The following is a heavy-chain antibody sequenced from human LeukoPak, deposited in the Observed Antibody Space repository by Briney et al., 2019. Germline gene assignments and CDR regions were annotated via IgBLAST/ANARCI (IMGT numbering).Heavy chain of an antibody. CDR3: ASDTTGPGDY. D-gene: IGHD4-17*01. J-gene: IGHJ4*02. Sequence: SETLSLTCSVSGGSISSSSYYCNWIRQPAGKGLEWVGRIYTSGSTNYNPSLKSRVTISVDTSKNQFSLKLSSVTAADTAVYYCASDTTGPGDYWGQGTLVTVSS. CDR1: GGSISSSSYY. CDR2: IYTSGST. V-gene: IGHV4-61*02.